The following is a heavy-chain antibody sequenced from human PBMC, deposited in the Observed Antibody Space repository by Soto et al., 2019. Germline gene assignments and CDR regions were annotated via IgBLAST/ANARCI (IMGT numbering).Heavy chain of an antibody. V-gene: IGHV3-7*05. CDR3: ARDVSPGSSSLYLDAFDI. CDR1: GFTLSAYW. Sequence: EVQLEESGGDLVQPGGSLRLSCAASGFTLSAYWMTWVRQAPGKGLEWVANINRDGSKKSYLDSVRGRFTISRDNVGNSLYLQMDSLRAHDTALDYCARDVSPGSSSLYLDAFDIWGQGTMVTVSS. CDR2: INRDGSKK. D-gene: IGHD6-13*01. J-gene: IGHJ3*02.